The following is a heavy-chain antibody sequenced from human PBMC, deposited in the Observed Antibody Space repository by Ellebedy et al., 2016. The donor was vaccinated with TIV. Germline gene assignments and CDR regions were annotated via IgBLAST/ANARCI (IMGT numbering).Heavy chain of an antibody. CDR2: ISGNNGNT. D-gene: IGHD1-26*01. Sequence: AASVKVSCKASGYPFSRYGISWVRQAPGQGLEWMGWISGNNGNTVYAQKLQGRVTMTTDTSTSTASMELRSLRSDDTAMYYCARDPNGGSYCDYWGQGTLVTVSS. CDR1: GYPFSRYG. CDR3: ARDPNGGSYCDY. V-gene: IGHV1-18*01. J-gene: IGHJ4*02.